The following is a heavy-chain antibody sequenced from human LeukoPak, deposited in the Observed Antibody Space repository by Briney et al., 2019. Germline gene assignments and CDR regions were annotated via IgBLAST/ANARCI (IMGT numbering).Heavy chain of an antibody. V-gene: IGHV3-23*01. D-gene: IGHD6-19*01. Sequence: GGSLRLSCAASGFTFSSYAMSWVRQAPGKGLEWVSVISGSGGSTYYADSVRGRFTISRDNSKNTLFLQMNSLRAEDTAVYYCAKLPVFLGGWYDYWGQGTLITVSS. CDR2: ISGSGGST. CDR1: GFTFSSYA. CDR3: AKLPVFLGGWYDY. J-gene: IGHJ4*02.